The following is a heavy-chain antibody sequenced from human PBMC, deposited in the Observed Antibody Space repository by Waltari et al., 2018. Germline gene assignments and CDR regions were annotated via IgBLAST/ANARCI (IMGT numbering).Heavy chain of an antibody. J-gene: IGHJ4*02. CDR1: GYTFSSYG. Sequence: QVRLVQSAAEVKKPGASVKVSCKASGYTFSSYGISWVRLAPGQGLEWMGWIGAYNGNTDYARKCRGRVTLTTDRSTNTAYMELRSLRSDDTAFYYCASSSFCSSTTCYLGYWGQGTLVTVSS. V-gene: IGHV1-18*01. CDR3: ASSSFCSSTTCYLGY. D-gene: IGHD2-2*01. CDR2: IGAYNGNT.